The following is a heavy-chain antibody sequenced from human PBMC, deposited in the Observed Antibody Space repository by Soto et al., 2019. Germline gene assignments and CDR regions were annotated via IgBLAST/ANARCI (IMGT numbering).Heavy chain of an antibody. CDR3: ARDVGSSSSGGAYYYGMDV. D-gene: IGHD6-6*01. CDR1: GGAFSSYA. J-gene: IGHJ6*02. V-gene: IGHV1-69*06. Sequence: RASVKVSCKASGGAFSSYAISWVRQAPGQGLEWMGGIIPIFGTANYAQKFQGRVTITADKSTSTAYMELSSLRSEDTAVYYCARDVGSSSSGGAYYYGMDVWGQGTTVTVSS. CDR2: IIPIFGTA.